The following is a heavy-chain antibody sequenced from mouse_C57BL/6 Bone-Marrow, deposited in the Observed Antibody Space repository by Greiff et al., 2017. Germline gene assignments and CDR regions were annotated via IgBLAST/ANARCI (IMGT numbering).Heavy chain of an antibody. CDR3: ARDLDYYGSSYWYFDV. V-gene: IGHV1-42*01. D-gene: IGHD1-1*01. CDR2: INPSTGGT. J-gene: IGHJ1*03. Sequence: VQLQQSGPELVKPGASVKISCKASGYSFTGYYMNWVKQSPEKSLEWIGEINPSTGGTTYNQKFKAQATLTVYKSSSTAYMQLKSLTSEDSAVYYCARDLDYYGSSYWYFDVWGTGTTVTVSS. CDR1: GYSFTGYY.